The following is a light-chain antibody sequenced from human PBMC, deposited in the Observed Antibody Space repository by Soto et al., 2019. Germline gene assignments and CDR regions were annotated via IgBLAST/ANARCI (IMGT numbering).Light chain of an antibody. CDR2: DSY. V-gene: IGLV1-51*01. Sequence: QSVLTQPPSLSAAPGQTVSISCSGSSSNVGINDVSWYQHVPGTAPRLLIYDSYKRPSGIPDRFSGSKSGTSATLGITGLQTGDEGDYYCATWDTSQRGVIFGGGTKPTVL. J-gene: IGLJ2*01. CDR3: ATWDTSQRGVI. CDR1: SSNVGIND.